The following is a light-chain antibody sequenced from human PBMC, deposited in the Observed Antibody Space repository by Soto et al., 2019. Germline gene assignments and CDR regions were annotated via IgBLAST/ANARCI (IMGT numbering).Light chain of an antibody. V-gene: IGKV3-15*01. CDR3: QQHNNWPRT. CDR2: GAS. Sequence: EIVMTQSPATLSVSPGERATLSCRASQSVSSNLAWYQQKPGQAPRLLIYGASTRATGIPVRFSGSGSGTEFTLTISSLQSEDFAVYYCQQHNNWPRTFGGGTKV. CDR1: QSVSSN. J-gene: IGKJ4*01.